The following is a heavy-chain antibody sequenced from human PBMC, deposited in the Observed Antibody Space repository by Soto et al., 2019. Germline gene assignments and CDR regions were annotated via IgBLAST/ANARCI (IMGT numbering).Heavy chain of an antibody. CDR1: GGTFSSYA. D-gene: IGHD2-15*01. J-gene: IGHJ6*02. V-gene: IGHV1-69*13. Sequence: GASVKVSCKASGGTFSSYAISWVRQAPGQGLEWMGGIIPIFGTANYAQKFQSRVTITADESTSTAYMELSSLRSEDTAVYYCARDRIVVVVAAPYYYYGMDVWGQGTTVTVSS. CDR3: ARDRIVVVVAAPYYYYGMDV. CDR2: IIPIFGTA.